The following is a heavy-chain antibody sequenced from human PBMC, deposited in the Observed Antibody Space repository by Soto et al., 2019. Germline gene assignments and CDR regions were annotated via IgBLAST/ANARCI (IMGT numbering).Heavy chain of an antibody. Sequence: QVQLQESASGLVKPLETLSLTCIVSGDSISSSFSWHWVRRPPGEGLEWLGYIYHSGSTLYNPSLGGRITMSVDSSKNMFSLKLSDVTAADTAVYYCARVDIIRGAAFDSWGQGTLVSVSS. V-gene: IGHV4-30-2*01. CDR1: GDSISSSFS. D-gene: IGHD3-10*01. CDR2: IYHSGST. CDR3: ARVDIIRGAAFDS. J-gene: IGHJ4*02.